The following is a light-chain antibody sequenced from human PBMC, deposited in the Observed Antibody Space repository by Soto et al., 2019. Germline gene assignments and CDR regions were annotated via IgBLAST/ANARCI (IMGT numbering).Light chain of an antibody. CDR1: QTISNW. CDR2: KAS. V-gene: IGKV1-5*03. J-gene: IGKJ1*01. Sequence: DIQMTQSASTLSASVGDRVTITCRASQTISNWLAWYQQKQGQAPKLLIYKASTLESGVPSRFSGSGYGTEFNLTISSLQTEDFATYYCQQYNSYSQTFGQGTKVDIK. CDR3: QQYNSYSQT.